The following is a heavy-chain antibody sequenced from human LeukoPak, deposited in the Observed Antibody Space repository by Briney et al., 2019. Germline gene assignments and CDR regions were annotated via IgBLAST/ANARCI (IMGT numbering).Heavy chain of an antibody. CDR2: ISGSSTTI. Sequence: PGGSLRLSCAVSGFNFSRYYMNWVRQAPGKGLEWVSYISGSSTTIQYADSVKGRFTISRDNAKNTLYLQMNSLRAEDTAVYYCARDWSMIVVVITYLFDYWGQGTLVTVSS. CDR3: ARDWSMIVVVITYLFDY. CDR1: GFNFSRYY. J-gene: IGHJ4*02. D-gene: IGHD3-22*01. V-gene: IGHV3-48*01.